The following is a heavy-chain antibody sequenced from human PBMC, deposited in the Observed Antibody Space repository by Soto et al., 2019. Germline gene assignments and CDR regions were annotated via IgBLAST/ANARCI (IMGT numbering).Heavy chain of an antibody. CDR1: GFTFSNHV. CDR3: GNGLENHYNYDY. Sequence: GGSLRLSCAASGFTFSNHVMSWFGQAPGKGPEWVSSINSRGDNTYYAGSVRGRFTISRDNSKSTLYLQMNSLRAEDTAVYYCGNGLENHYNYDYWGQGTLVTVSS. V-gene: IGHV3-23*01. D-gene: IGHD3-16*01. CDR2: INSRGDNT. J-gene: IGHJ4*02.